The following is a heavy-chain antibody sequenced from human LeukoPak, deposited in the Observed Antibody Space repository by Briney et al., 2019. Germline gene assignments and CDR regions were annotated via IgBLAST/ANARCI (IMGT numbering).Heavy chain of an antibody. CDR1: GFTVSSNY. CDR2: IYSGGST. J-gene: IGHJ4*02. CDR3: ARGGGYSGYESFDY. V-gene: IGHV3-53*01. D-gene: IGHD5-12*01. Sequence: GGSLRLSCAASGFTVSSNYMSWVRQAPGKGLEWVSVIYSGGSTYYADSVKGRFTISRDNSKNTLYLQMNSLRAEDTAVYYCARGGGYSGYESFDYWGQGTLVTVSS.